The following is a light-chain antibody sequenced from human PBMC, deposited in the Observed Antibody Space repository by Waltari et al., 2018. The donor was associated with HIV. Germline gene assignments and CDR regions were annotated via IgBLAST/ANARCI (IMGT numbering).Light chain of an antibody. CDR2: GASNLKAS. CDR1: QTVHNY. J-gene: IGKJ1*01. CDR3: QQSYTTPWT. V-gene: IGKV1-39*01. Sequence: DIQMTQSPPSLSASVGDRVTISCRASQTVHNYLNWYQQRPGKAPILLIYGASNLKASTLQGGVPSRFSGSGSATDFTLTISNLQPEDVATYFCQQSYTTPWTFGQGTKVELK.